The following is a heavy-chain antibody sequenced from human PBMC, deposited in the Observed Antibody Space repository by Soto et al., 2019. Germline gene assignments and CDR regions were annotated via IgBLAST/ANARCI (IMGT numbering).Heavy chain of an antibody. D-gene: IGHD2-15*01. CDR1: GGSISSYY. Sequence: SETLSLTCTVSGGSISSYYWSWIRQPPGKGLEWIGYIYYGGSTNYNPSLKSRVTISVDTSKNQFSLKLSSVTAADTAVYYCARVAPPIYCSGGSCYPFLDYWGQGTLVTVSS. V-gene: IGHV4-59*01. J-gene: IGHJ4*02. CDR2: IYYGGST. CDR3: ARVAPPIYCSGGSCYPFLDY.